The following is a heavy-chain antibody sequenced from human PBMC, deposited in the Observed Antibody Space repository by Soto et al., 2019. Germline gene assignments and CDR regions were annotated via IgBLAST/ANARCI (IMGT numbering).Heavy chain of an antibody. Sequence: QVQLVESGGGVVQPGRSLRLSCAASGFTFSSYGMHWVRQAPGKGLEWVAVISYDGSNKYYADSVKGRFIISRDNSKNTLYLQVISLTAEDTAVYYCAKDLYYYDSSGPDHWGQGTLVTVSS. CDR3: AKDLYYYDSSGPDH. V-gene: IGHV3-30*18. CDR2: ISYDGSNK. CDR1: GFTFSSYG. D-gene: IGHD3-22*01. J-gene: IGHJ4*02.